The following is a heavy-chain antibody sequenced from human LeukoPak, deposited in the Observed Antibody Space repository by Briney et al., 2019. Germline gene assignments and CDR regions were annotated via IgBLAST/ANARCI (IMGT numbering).Heavy chain of an antibody. CDR2: INAGNGNT. Sequence: GASVKVSCKTSGYTFTIYAMHWVRQAPGQRLEWMGWINAGNGNTKYSQKFQGRVTITRDTSASTAYMELSSLRSEDTAVYYCARIYDSSGYYPFDYWGQGTLVTVSS. CDR3: ARIYDSSGYYPFDY. D-gene: IGHD3-22*01. J-gene: IGHJ4*02. CDR1: GYTFTIYA. V-gene: IGHV1-3*01.